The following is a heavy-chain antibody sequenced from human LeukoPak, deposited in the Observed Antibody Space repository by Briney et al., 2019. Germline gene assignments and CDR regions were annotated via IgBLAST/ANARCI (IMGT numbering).Heavy chain of an antibody. CDR2: MNPNNGNT. CDR3: AKETSSGNFVTIDC. V-gene: IGHV1-8*01. CDR1: GFTFTSYD. J-gene: IGHJ4*02. Sequence: ASVKVSCKASGFTFTSYDINWVRQATGQGLEWMGWMNPNNGNTGYAQKFQGRVTMTRDTSISTAYMELRSLRSEDTAVYYCAKETSSGNFVTIDCWGQGALVTVSS. D-gene: IGHD1-26*01.